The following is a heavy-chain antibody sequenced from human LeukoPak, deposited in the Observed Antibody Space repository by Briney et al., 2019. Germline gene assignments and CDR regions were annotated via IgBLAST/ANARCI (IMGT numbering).Heavy chain of an antibody. CDR1: GFTFSSYA. Sequence: GGSLRLSCAASGFTFSSYAMSWVRQAPGKGLEWVSAISGSGGGTYYADSVKGRFTISRDNSKNTLYLQMNSLRAEDTAVYYCAKVAIVVVVAAYDYWGQGTLVTVSS. D-gene: IGHD2-15*01. V-gene: IGHV3-23*01. CDR3: AKVAIVVVVAAYDY. J-gene: IGHJ4*02. CDR2: ISGSGGGT.